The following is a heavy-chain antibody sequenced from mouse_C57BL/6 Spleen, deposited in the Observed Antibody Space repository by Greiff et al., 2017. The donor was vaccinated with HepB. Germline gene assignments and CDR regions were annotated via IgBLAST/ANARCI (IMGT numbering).Heavy chain of an antibody. D-gene: IGHD2-5*01. CDR2: INPNNGGT. CDR3: APSYYSNLAY. J-gene: IGHJ3*01. V-gene: IGHV1-26*01. CDR1: GYTFTDYY. Sequence: VQLQQSGPELVKPGASVKISCKASGYTFTDYYMNWVKQSHGKSLEWIGDINPNNGGTSYNQKFKGKATLTVDKSSSTAYMELRSLTSEDSAVYYCAPSYYSNLAYWGQGTLVTVSA.